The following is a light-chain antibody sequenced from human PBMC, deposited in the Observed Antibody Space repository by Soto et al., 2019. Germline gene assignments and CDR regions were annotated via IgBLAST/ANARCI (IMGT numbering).Light chain of an antibody. CDR1: SRDIGGYDF. V-gene: IGLV2-14*01. J-gene: IGLJ2*01. CDR2: EVR. Sequence: QSVLTQPPSASGSPGQSVTISCTGTSRDIGGYDFVSWYQQYPGKAPQLIISEVRNRPSGISFRFSGSKSGNTASLTISGLQAEDEADYYCSSYTSKSSLIFGGGTKVTVL. CDR3: SSYTSKSSLI.